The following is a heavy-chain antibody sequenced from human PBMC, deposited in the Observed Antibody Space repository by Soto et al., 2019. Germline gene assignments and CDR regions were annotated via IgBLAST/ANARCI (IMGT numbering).Heavy chain of an antibody. J-gene: IGHJ6*03. V-gene: IGHV3-21*02. D-gene: IGHD3-3*01. CDR2: INEDSSYI. CDR1: GFDFTSYS. CDR3: VRDFGWYFRSGYMDV. Sequence: EVQLVESGGGLVKPGGSLRLSCAASGFDFTSYSMNWVRQAPGKGLEWVSSINEDSSYIYYAHSLWGRFTISRDNAKYSLYLQMNSLRAEDTAVYYCVRDFGWYFRSGYMDVWGDGATVTVSS.